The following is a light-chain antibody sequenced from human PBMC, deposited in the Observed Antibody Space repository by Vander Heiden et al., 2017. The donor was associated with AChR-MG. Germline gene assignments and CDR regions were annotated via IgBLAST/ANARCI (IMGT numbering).Light chain of an antibody. CDR2: DVT. Sequence: QSALTQPRSVSGSPGQSVTVSCTGASSDVGGYPYVSWYQQHPGKVPKLMIYDVTKRPSGVPDRFSGSKSGNTASLTISGLRPEDEADYYCCSYAGSYTYVVFGGGTKVTVL. CDR1: SSDVGGYPY. CDR3: CSYAGSYTYVV. J-gene: IGLJ2*01. V-gene: IGLV2-11*01.